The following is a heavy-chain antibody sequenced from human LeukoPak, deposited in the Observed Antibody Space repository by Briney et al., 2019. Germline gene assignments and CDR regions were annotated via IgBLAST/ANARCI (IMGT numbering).Heavy chain of an antibody. V-gene: IGHV3-7*01. Sequence: GGSLRLPCAASGFTFSSYWMSWVRQAPGKGLEWVANIKQDGSEKYYVDSVKGRFTISRDNAKNSLYLQMNSLRAEDTAVYYCAREVTMVRGALDDDAFDIWGQGTMVTVSS. D-gene: IGHD3-10*01. CDR2: IKQDGSEK. J-gene: IGHJ3*02. CDR1: GFTFSSYW. CDR3: AREVTMVRGALDDDAFDI.